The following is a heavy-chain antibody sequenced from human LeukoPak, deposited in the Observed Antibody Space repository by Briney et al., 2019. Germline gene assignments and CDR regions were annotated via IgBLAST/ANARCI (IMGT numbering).Heavy chain of an antibody. V-gene: IGHV3-21*01. D-gene: IGHD3-3*01. CDR2: ISSSSSYI. J-gene: IGHJ6*02. Sequence: GGSLRLSCAASGFTFSSYSMNWVRQAPGKGLEWVSSISSSSSYIYYAGSVKGRFTISRDNAKNSLYLQMNSLRAEDTAVYYCARDKGFLEWFERYGMDVWGQGTTVTVSS. CDR1: GFTFSSYS. CDR3: ARDKGFLEWFERYGMDV.